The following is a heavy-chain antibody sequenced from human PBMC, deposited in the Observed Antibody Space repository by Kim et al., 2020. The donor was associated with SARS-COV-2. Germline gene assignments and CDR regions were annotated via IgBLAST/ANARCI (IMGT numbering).Heavy chain of an antibody. J-gene: IGHJ6*02. Sequence: SVKVSCKASGFTFTSSAVQWVRQARGQRLEWIGWIVVGSGNTNYAQKFQERVTITRDMSTSTAYMELSSLRSEDTAVYYCAAKVPAAQYYYYYGMDVWGQGTTVTVSS. CDR3: AAKVPAAQYYYYYGMDV. V-gene: IGHV1-58*01. D-gene: IGHD2-2*01. CDR2: IVVGSGNT. CDR1: GFTFTSSA.